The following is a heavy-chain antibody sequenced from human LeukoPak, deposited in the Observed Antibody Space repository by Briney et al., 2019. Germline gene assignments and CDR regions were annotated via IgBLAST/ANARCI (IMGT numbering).Heavy chain of an antibody. V-gene: IGHV3-48*03. D-gene: IGHD3-10*02. CDR2: ISSSGSTI. CDR3: AELGITMIGGV. Sequence: GGSLRLSCAASGLTFSSHDMHWVRQAPGKGLEWVSYISSSGSTIYYADSVKGRFTISRDNAKNSLYLQMNSLRAEDTAVYYCAELGITMIGGVWGKGTTVTISS. CDR1: GLTFSSHD. J-gene: IGHJ6*04.